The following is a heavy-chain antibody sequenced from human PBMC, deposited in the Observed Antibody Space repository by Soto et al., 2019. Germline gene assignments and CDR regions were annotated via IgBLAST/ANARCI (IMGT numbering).Heavy chain of an antibody. D-gene: IGHD6-19*01. CDR1: GASITTYY. Sequence: SETLSLTCDVSGASITTYYWSWIRQAPGKGLEWIGNVYHTGTTDYNSSLKSRVTISVDTSKSQFSLNMNSVTTADTAIYYCARRLFGSGWTLDSWGQGALVTVSS. J-gene: IGHJ4*02. CDR2: VYHTGTT. CDR3: ARRLFGSGWTLDS. V-gene: IGHV4-59*01.